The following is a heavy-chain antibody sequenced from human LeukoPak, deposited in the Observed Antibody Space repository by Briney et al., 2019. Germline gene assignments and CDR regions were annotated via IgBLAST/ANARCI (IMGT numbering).Heavy chain of an antibody. CDR3: ARASAASGRLAVRPDVGYFDY. Sequence: SETLSLTCTVSGYSVSSGYYWGWIRQPPGKGLEWIGYIYYSGSTNYNPSLKSRVTISVDTSKNQFSLKLSSVTAADTAVYYCARASAASGRLAVRPDVGYFDYWGQGTLVTVSS. J-gene: IGHJ4*02. V-gene: IGHV4-61*01. CDR1: GYSVSSGYY. CDR2: IYYSGST. D-gene: IGHD6-6*01.